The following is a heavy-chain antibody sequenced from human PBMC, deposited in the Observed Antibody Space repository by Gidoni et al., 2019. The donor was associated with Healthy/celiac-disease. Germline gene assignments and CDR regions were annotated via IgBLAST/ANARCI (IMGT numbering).Heavy chain of an antibody. Sequence: EVQLLESGGGLVQPGGSLRLSCAASGFTFSSYAMSWVRQAPGKGLEGVSAIRGSGGRTYDADSVKGRFTISRDNSKNTLYLQMNSLRAEDTAVYYCAKDPRGIVVVRAFDIWGQGTMVTVSS. V-gene: IGHV3-23*01. CDR3: AKDPRGIVVVRAFDI. CDR1: GFTFSSYA. D-gene: IGHD3-22*01. J-gene: IGHJ3*02. CDR2: IRGSGGRT.